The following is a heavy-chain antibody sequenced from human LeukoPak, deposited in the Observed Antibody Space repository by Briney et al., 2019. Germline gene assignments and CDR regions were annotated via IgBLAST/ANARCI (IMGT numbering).Heavy chain of an antibody. V-gene: IGHV2-5*06. J-gene: IGHJ5*02. CDR2: ISRDDDK. CDR1: GFAFMTRGVG. D-gene: IGHD2-15*01. Sequence: SGPTLIKPRETLTLTFTFAGFAFMTRGVGVGWIRQAPGKALEWLALISRDDDKRYRPSLKSRLSITKDTSKNQVALTLANLDPVDTATYYCAHTGSAHGDDWFETRGARAPVTVSS. CDR3: AHTGSAHGDDWFET.